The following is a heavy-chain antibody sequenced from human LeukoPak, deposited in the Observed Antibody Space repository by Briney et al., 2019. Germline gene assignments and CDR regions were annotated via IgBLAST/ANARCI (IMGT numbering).Heavy chain of an antibody. D-gene: IGHD6-13*01. CDR2: IRYDGSNK. CDR3: AKDLAPGYSSSWYVLGGGSADFDY. V-gene: IGHV3-30*02. Sequence: PGGSLRLSCAASGFTFSSYGMHWVRQAAGKGLEWVAFIRYDGSNKYYADSVKGRFTISRDNSKNTLYLQMNSLRAEDTAVYYCAKDLAPGYSSSWYVLGGGSADFDYWGQGTLVTVSS. CDR1: GFTFSSYG. J-gene: IGHJ4*02.